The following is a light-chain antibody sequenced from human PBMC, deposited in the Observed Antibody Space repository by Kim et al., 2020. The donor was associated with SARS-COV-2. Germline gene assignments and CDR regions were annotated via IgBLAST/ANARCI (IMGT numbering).Light chain of an antibody. V-gene: IGKV1-9*01. CDR3: QHLNSPLT. J-gene: IGKJ4*01. Sequence: SAAVGSRATITWRASQDISSYLACYQQQPGKAPNLLISSASTVQSGLPSRFSGSGSATEFTLTISSLQPEDFATYCCQHLNSPLTFGGGTKVDIK. CDR2: SAS. CDR1: QDISSY.